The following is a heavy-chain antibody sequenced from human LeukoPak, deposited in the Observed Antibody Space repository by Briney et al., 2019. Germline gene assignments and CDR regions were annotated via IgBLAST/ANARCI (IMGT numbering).Heavy chain of an antibody. V-gene: IGHV4-34*01. D-gene: IGHD1-1*01. CDR1: GGSFSGYY. CDR2: INHSGST. Sequence: SETLSLTCAVYGGSFSGYYWSWIRQPPGKGLGWIGEINHSGSTNYNPSLKSRVTISVDTSKNQFSLKLSSVTAADTAVYFCARVSWFPGTSYYYMVVWGKGTTVTVSS. CDR3: ARVSWFPGTSYYYMVV. J-gene: IGHJ6*03.